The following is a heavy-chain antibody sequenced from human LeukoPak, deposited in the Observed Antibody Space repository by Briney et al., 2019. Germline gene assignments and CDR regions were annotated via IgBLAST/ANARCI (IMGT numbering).Heavy chain of an antibody. D-gene: IGHD3-22*01. Sequence: PGGTLRLSCTAYGFTVSSNYMSWVRQAPRKGLEWVSVIYSGGSTYYADSVKGRFTISRDNSKNTLYLQMNSLRAEDTAVYYCARSSGYLFDYWGQGTLVTVSS. CDR2: IYSGGST. CDR3: ARSSGYLFDY. V-gene: IGHV3-53*01. CDR1: GFTVSSNY. J-gene: IGHJ4*02.